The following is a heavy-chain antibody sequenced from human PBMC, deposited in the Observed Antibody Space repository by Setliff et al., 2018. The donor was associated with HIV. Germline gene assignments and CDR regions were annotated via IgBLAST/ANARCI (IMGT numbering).Heavy chain of an antibody. CDR3: AKDPRAAVATICDY. V-gene: IGHV3-23*01. J-gene: IGHJ4*02. CDR1: GFTFSSYT. D-gene: IGHD5-12*01. Sequence: GGSLRLSCAASGFTFSSYTMNWVRQAPGKGLEWVSAISGSGGSTYYADSVKGRFTISRDNAKNSLYLQMNSLRAEDTAVYYCAKDPRAAVATICDYWGQGTLVTVSS. CDR2: ISGSGGST.